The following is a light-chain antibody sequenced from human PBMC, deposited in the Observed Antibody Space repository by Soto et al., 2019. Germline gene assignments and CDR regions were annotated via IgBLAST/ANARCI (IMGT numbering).Light chain of an antibody. V-gene: IGKV3-15*01. Sequence: EILMTQSPATLSVSPGERATLSCRASQSVSRNLAWYQQKPGQAPRLLIYAASTRATGVPPRFSGSGSGTEFSLTISSLQSEDFAVYYCQQYKEWPPYTFGQGNKLEI. J-gene: IGKJ2*01. CDR3: QQYKEWPPYT. CDR2: AAS. CDR1: QSVSRN.